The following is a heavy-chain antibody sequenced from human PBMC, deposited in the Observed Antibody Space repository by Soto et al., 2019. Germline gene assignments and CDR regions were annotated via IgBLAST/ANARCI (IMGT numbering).Heavy chain of an antibody. CDR3: AREGGPTGTTGTTDYGMDV. D-gene: IGHD1-1*01. Sequence: SETLSLTCTVSGGSISSGGYYWSWIRQHPGKGLEWIGYIYYSGSTYYNPSLKSRVTISVDTSKNQFSLKLSSVTAADTAVYYCAREGGPTGTTGTTDYGMDVWGQGTTVTVSS. J-gene: IGHJ6*02. V-gene: IGHV4-31*03. CDR2: IYYSGST. CDR1: GGSISSGGYY.